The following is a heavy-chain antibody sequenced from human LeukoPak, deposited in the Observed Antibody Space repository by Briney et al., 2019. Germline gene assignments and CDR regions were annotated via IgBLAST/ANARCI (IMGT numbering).Heavy chain of an antibody. CDR2: ISSSGSTI. CDR1: GFTFSSYE. CDR3: AREYYDILTGYYQLDY. V-gene: IGHV3-48*03. J-gene: IGHJ4*02. D-gene: IGHD3-9*01. Sequence: PGGSLRLSCAASGFTFSSYEMNWVRQAPGKGLEWVSYISSSGSTIYYADSVKGRFTISRDNAKNSLYLQMNSLRAEDTAVYYCAREYYDILTGYYQLDYRGQGTLVTVSS.